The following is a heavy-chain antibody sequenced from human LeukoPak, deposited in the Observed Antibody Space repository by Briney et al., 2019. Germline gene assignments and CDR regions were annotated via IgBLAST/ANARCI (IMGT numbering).Heavy chain of an antibody. CDR1: GFTFSSYW. J-gene: IGHJ5*01. V-gene: IGHV3-74*01. CDR3: ARVVVAATGPFDS. D-gene: IGHD2-15*01. CDR2: ISSDGSST. Sequence: PGGSLRLSCAASGFTFSSYWMHWVRQAPGKGLVWVSRISSDGSSTTYADSVKGRFTISRDNAKNTLFLQMNSLRAEDTAVYYCARVVVAATGPFDSWGQGTLVTVSS.